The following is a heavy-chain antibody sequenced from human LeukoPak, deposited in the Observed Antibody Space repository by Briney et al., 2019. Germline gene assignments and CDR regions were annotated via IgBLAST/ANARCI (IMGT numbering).Heavy chain of an antibody. J-gene: IGHJ4*02. CDR3: ARDQRITMVRGVSYYFDY. CDR2: IYSGGST. Sequence: GGSLRLSCAASGFTVSSNYMSWVRQAPGKGLEWVSVIYSGGSTYYADSVKGRFTISRDNSKNTLYPQMNSLRAEDTAVYYCARDQRITMVRGVSYYFDYWGQGTLVTVSS. CDR1: GFTVSSNY. V-gene: IGHV3-53*01. D-gene: IGHD3-10*01.